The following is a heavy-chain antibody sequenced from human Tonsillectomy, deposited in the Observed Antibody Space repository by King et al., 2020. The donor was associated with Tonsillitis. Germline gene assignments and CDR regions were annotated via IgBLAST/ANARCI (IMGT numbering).Heavy chain of an antibody. CDR3: AKDDYGGNSGDFGY. Sequence: VQLLESGGGLVQPGGSLRLSCAASGFTFSSYAMSWVRQAPGKGLEWVSGIYSGGSGTYYADSVKGRFTISRDNSKNTLYLQMNSLRAEDTAIYYCAKDDYGGNSGDFGYWGQGTLVTVSS. CDR2: IYSGGSGT. J-gene: IGHJ4*02. CDR1: GFTFSSYA. V-gene: IGHV3-23*03. D-gene: IGHD4-23*01.